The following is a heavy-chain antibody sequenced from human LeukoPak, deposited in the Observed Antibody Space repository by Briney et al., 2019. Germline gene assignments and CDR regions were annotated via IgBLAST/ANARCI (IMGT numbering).Heavy chain of an antibody. V-gene: IGHV1-18*01. CDR3: ARGRKDYGDYYFDS. D-gene: IGHD4-17*01. J-gene: IGHJ4*02. Sequence: SIQVTCTWWEYAVSGKGISCGRRGIGQELEWMGWISAYNGNTNSAQKLQGRVTMTTDTSTSTACMELRSLRSDDTAVYYCARGRKDYGDYYFDSWGQGTLVTVSS. CDR2: ISAYNGNT. CDR1: EYAVSGKG.